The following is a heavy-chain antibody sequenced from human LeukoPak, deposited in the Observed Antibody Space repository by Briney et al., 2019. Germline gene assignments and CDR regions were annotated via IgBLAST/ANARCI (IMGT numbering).Heavy chain of an antibody. V-gene: IGHV4-39*01. CDR3: ARQGCSGGSCYYFGY. CDR2: IYYSGST. CDR1: GGSISSSSYY. Sequence: SETLSLTCTVSGGSISSSSYYWGWIRQPPGKGLEWIGSIYYSGSTYHNPSLKSRVTISVDTSKNQFSLKLSSVTAADTAVYYCARQGCSGGSCYYFGYWGQGTLVTVSS. D-gene: IGHD2-15*01. J-gene: IGHJ4*02.